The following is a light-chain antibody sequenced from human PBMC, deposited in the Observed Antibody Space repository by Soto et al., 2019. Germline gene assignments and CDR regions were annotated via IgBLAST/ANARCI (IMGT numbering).Light chain of an antibody. CDR3: QQSYSTPRT. CDR2: AAS. CDR1: QSISSY. J-gene: IGKJ1*01. Sequence: QMTQSQSSLSASVGDKVTITCRASQSISSYLNWYQQKPGKAPKLLIYAASSLQSGVPSRFSGSGSGTDFTLTISSLQPEDFATYYCQQSYSTPRTFGQGTKV. V-gene: IGKV1-39*01.